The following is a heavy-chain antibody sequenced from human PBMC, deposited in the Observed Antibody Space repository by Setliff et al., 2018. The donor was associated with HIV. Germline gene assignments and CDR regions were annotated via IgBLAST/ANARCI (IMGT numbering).Heavy chain of an antibody. CDR2: IYASGST. CDR3: ARGGYHGFGSYGDY. D-gene: IGHD3-10*01. J-gene: IGHJ4*02. CDR1: GGSISSYY. V-gene: IGHV4-4*07. Sequence: PSETLSLTCSVSGGSISSYYWTWIRQPAGKGLEWIGRIYASGSTNYNPSLKSRVTMSVDTSKNQFSLKLSSVTAADTAVYYCARGGYHGFGSYGDYWGQGTLVTVSS.